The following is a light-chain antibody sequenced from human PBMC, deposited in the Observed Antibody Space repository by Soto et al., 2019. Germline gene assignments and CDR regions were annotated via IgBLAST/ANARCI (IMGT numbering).Light chain of an antibody. CDR3: QQYGRSPT. V-gene: IGKV1-12*01. CDR2: AAS. J-gene: IGKJ1*01. CDR1: QDISTY. Sequence: DIQMTQSPSSVSASVGDRVTITCRASQDISTYLAWYQQKPGKAPRLLIFAASSLQSGVPFRFSGSGSGTDFTLTISSLQPEDFVVYYCQQYGRSPTFGQGTKVDI.